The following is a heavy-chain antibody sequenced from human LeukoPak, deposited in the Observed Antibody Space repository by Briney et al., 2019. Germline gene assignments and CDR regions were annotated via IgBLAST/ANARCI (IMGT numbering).Heavy chain of an antibody. V-gene: IGHV1-46*01. CDR2: INPSGGST. CDR3: ARQIVVVPAAINYYYYYYYMDV. CDR1: GYTVTSYY. Sequence: ASVKVSCKASGYTVTSYYMHWVRQAPGQGLEWMGIINPSGGSTSYAQKFQGRVTMTRDMSTSTVYMELSSLRSEDTAVYYCARQIVVVPAAINYYYYYYYMDVWGKGTTVTVSS. J-gene: IGHJ6*03. D-gene: IGHD2-2*02.